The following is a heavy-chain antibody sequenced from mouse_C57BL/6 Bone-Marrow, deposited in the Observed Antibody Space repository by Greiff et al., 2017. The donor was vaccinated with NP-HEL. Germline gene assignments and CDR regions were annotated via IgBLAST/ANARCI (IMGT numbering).Heavy chain of an antibody. Sequence: QVQLQQPGAELVKPGASVKMSCKASGYTFTSYWITWVKQRPGQGLEWIGDIYPGSGSTNYNEKFKSKATLTVDTSSSTAYMQLSSLTSEDSAVYYCAHYYGSSYEDYYAMDYWGQGTSVTVSS. V-gene: IGHV1-55*01. CDR2: IYPGSGST. J-gene: IGHJ4*01. CDR3: AHYYGSSYEDYYAMDY. D-gene: IGHD1-1*01. CDR1: GYTFTSYW.